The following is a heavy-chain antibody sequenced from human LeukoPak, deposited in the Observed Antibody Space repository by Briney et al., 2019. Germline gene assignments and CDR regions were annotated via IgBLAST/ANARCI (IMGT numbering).Heavy chain of an antibody. J-gene: IGHJ3*02. Sequence: GRSLRLSCAASGFTFSSYAMHWVRQAPGKGLEWVAVISYDGSNKYYADSVKGRFTISRDNSKNTLYLQMNSLRAEDTAVYYCARPRIRYAFDIWGQGTMVTVSS. CDR3: ARPRIRYAFDI. V-gene: IGHV3-30-3*01. CDR2: ISYDGSNK. CDR1: GFTFSSYA.